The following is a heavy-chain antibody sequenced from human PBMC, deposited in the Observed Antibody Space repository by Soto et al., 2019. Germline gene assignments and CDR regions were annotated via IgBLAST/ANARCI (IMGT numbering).Heavy chain of an antibody. Sequence: ASVKVSCKASGYTFTGYYMHWVRQAPGQGLEWMGWINPNSGGTNYAQKFQGWVTMTRDTSISTAYMELSRLRSDDTAVYYCARAYDYVWGSYRPYYYYYGMDVWGQGTTVTV. CDR2: INPNSGGT. CDR3: ARAYDYVWGSYRPYYYYYGMDV. V-gene: IGHV1-2*04. D-gene: IGHD3-16*02. J-gene: IGHJ6*02. CDR1: GYTFTGYY.